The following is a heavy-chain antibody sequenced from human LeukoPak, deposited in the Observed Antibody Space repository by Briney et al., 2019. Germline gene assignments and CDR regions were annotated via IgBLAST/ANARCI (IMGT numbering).Heavy chain of an antibody. D-gene: IGHD1-14*01. Sequence: ASLKLSCKASGYRFTSYDMHWVRQAPGQGLEWMGIINPSGGSTSYAQRFQGRVAMTRDTSTTTVYMEVNSLTSEDPAVYFCARDGPTAAPFDYWGQGTLVTVSS. CDR2: INPSGGST. CDR1: GYRFTSYD. V-gene: IGHV1-46*01. J-gene: IGHJ4*02. CDR3: ARDGPTAAPFDY.